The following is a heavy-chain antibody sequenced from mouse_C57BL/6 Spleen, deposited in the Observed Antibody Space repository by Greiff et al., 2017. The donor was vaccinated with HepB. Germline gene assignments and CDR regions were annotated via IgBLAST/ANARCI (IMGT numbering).Heavy chain of an antibody. Sequence: EVKLMESGPELVKPGASVKISCKASGYSFTGYYMNWVKQSPEKSLEWIGEINPSTGGTTYNQKFKAKATLTVDKSSSTAYMQLKSLTSEDSAVYYCARKDYGSSPDVWGTGTTVTVSS. V-gene: IGHV1-42*01. CDR3: ARKDYGSSPDV. D-gene: IGHD1-1*01. CDR1: GYSFTGYY. CDR2: INPSTGGT. J-gene: IGHJ1*03.